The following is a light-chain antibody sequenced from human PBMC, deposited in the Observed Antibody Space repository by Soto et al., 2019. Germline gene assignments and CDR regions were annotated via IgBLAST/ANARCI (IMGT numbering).Light chain of an antibody. CDR3: QQSYMDPIT. Sequence: DIQMTQSPSSLSASVGNRVTITCRASQSISTDFNWYQKKPGKAPNLLIYDASRLQSGVPSRFSGSGGGTDFTLSISSVQPEDFATYFCQQSYMDPITFGQGTRLEI. CDR2: DAS. J-gene: IGKJ5*01. V-gene: IGKV1-39*01. CDR1: QSISTD.